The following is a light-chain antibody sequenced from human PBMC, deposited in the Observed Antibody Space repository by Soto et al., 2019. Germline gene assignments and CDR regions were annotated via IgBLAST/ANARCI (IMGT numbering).Light chain of an antibody. V-gene: IGKV2-30*02. CDR3: MQGTHWPWT. CDR1: QSLIHSDGSTY. Sequence: DVVMTQSPLSLPVTLGQPASISCRSSQSLIHSDGSTYWSWFQQRPGRSPRRLIYEVSDRDSGVPDRFSGSGSGTDFTLKISRVEAEDVGVYYCMQGTHWPWTFGQGTEVEIK. J-gene: IGKJ1*01. CDR2: EVS.